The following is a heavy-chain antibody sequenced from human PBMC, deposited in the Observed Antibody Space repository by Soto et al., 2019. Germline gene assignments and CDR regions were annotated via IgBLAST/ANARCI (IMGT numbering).Heavy chain of an antibody. CDR1: GYTFTSYA. CDR2: INAGNGNT. CDR3: ARGPGGPDGHGDY. V-gene: IGHV1-3*01. J-gene: IGHJ4*02. Sequence: ASVKVSCKAAGYTFTSYAIHWVRQAPGQRLEWMGWINAGNGNTKYSQKFQGRVTITRDTSASTAYMELSSLRSEDTAVYYCARGPGGPDGHGDYWGQGTLVTVSS. D-gene: IGHD2-15*01.